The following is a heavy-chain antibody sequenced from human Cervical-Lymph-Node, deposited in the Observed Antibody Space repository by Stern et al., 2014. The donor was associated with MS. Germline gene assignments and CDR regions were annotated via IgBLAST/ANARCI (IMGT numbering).Heavy chain of an antibody. Sequence: ESGPVLVKPTETLTLTCTVSGFSLSNARMGVSWIRQPPGKALEWLAHIFSNDEKSYSTSLKSRLTISKDTSKSQVVLTMTNMDPVDTATYYCARYYYDSSGYSSFDYWGQGTLVTVSS. CDR2: IFSNDEK. D-gene: IGHD3-22*01. CDR1: GFSLSNARMG. J-gene: IGHJ4*02. CDR3: ARYYYDSSGYSSFDY. V-gene: IGHV2-26*01.